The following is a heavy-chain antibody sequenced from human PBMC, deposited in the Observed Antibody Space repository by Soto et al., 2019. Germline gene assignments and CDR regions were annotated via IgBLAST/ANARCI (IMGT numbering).Heavy chain of an antibody. CDR2: FDPEDGET. CDR3: ATDPGIAVAGTSYYYYGMDV. V-gene: IGHV1-24*01. D-gene: IGHD6-19*01. CDR1: GYTLTELS. Sequence: ASVKVSCKVSGYTLTELSMHWVRQAPGKGLEWMGGFDPEDGETIYAQKFQGRVTMTEDTSTDTAYMELSSLRSVDTAVYYCATDPGIAVAGTSYYYYGMDVWGQGTTVTV. J-gene: IGHJ6*02.